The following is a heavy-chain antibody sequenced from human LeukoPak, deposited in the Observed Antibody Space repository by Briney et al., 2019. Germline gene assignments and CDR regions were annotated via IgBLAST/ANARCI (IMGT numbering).Heavy chain of an antibody. Sequence: ASETLSLTCTVSGGSITSSNYYWGWIRQPPGKGLERIGSFYYSGSTNYNPSLKSRVTISVDTSKNQFSLKLSSVTAADTAVYYCVYYYGSGSVEYWGQGTLVTVSS. CDR3: VYYYGSGSVEY. D-gene: IGHD3-10*01. CDR1: GGSITSSNYY. CDR2: FYYSGST. J-gene: IGHJ4*02. V-gene: IGHV4-39*01.